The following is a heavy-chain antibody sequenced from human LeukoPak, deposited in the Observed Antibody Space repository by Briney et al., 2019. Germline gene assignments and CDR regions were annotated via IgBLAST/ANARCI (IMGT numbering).Heavy chain of an antibody. J-gene: IGHJ4*02. Sequence: SETLSLTCAVSGGSISSGGYSWSWIRQPPGKGLEWIGYIYSSGSTDYNPSLKSRVTISVDTSKSQFSLKLSSVTAADTAIYYCARDPSTFYFDYWGQGALVTVSS. CDR2: IYSSGST. CDR1: GGSISSGGYS. V-gene: IGHV4-61*08. CDR3: ARDPSTFYFDY. D-gene: IGHD3-16*01.